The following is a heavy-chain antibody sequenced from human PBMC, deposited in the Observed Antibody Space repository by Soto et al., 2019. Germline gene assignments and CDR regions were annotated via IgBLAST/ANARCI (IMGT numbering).Heavy chain of an antibody. J-gene: IGHJ4*02. CDR3: ARSQYCTNGVCYLNFDY. V-gene: IGHV3-11*06. Sequence: GGSLRLSCAASGFTFSDYYMSWIRQAPGKGLEWVSYISSSSSYTNYADSVKGRFTISRDNAKNSLYLQMNSLRAEDTAVYYCARSQYCTNGVCYLNFDYWGQGTLVTVSS. D-gene: IGHD2-8*01. CDR2: ISSSSSYT. CDR1: GFTFSDYY.